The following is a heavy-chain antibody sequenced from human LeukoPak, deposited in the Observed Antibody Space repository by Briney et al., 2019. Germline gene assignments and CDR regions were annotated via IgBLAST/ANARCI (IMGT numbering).Heavy chain of an antibody. CDR3: ARDSGGSCGY. V-gene: IGHV3-30-3*01. CDR1: GFTFSSYA. J-gene: IGHJ4*02. Sequence: PGRSLRLSCAASGFTFSSYAMHLVRQAPGKGLEWVAVISYDGSNKYYADSVKGRFTISRDNSKNTLYLQMNSLRAEDTAVYYCARDSGGSCGYWGQGTLVTVSS. CDR2: ISYDGSNK. D-gene: IGHD2-15*01.